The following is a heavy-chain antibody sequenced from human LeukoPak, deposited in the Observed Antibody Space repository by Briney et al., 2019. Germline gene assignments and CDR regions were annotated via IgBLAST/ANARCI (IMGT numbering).Heavy chain of an antibody. J-gene: IGHJ4*02. CDR1: GFTFSSYA. D-gene: IGHD1-26*01. V-gene: IGHV3-23*01. Sequence: PGAPLRLSCAASGFTFSSYAMSWARQAPGKGLEWVSDIRGSGGSTYYADSVKGRFTISRDNSKNTLYLQMNSPRDQETAVYYCAKAVGATLKALFDYWGQGTLVTVSS. CDR3: AKAVGATLKALFDY. CDR2: IRGSGGST.